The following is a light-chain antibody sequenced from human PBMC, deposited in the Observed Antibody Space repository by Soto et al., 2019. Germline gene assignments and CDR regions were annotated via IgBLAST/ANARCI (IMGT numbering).Light chain of an antibody. V-gene: IGKV3-15*01. J-gene: IGKJ4*01. Sequence: EVVMTQSPATLSVSPGERATLSCRASQSVAGNLAWYQQKPGQAPRLLIYGASTRATGIPARFSGSGSGTEFTLTIRSLQSEDVAVYYCQQYNNWPLTFGGGTKVEI. CDR3: QQYNNWPLT. CDR2: GAS. CDR1: QSVAGN.